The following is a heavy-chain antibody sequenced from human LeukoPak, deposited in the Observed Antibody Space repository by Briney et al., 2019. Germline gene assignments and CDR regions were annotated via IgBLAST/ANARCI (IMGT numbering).Heavy chain of an antibody. V-gene: IGHV3-74*01. Sequence: GGSLRLSCAASGFTFDNYWMHWVRQAAGKGLVWVSRIKRDGRITAYADSVKGRFTISRDNAKNTLYLQMNSLRAEDTAVYYCGREIDRTGENYFDQWGQGTSVTVSS. J-gene: IGHJ4*02. CDR1: GFTFDNYW. CDR2: IKRDGRIT. D-gene: IGHD1-1*01. CDR3: GREIDRTGENYFDQ.